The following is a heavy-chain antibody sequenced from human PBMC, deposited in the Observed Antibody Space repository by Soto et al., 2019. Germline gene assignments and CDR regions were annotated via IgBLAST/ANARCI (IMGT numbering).Heavy chain of an antibody. Sequence: EVQLLESGGGLVQPGGSLRLSCAASGFTFSSYAMSWVRQAPGEGLEWVSAITGTGRSTYYTDSVEGRFTISRDNSKNTLYLQMNSLRAEDTAVYYCAKTIGPEHLTGTTRVNRFDPWGQGTLGTVSS. V-gene: IGHV3-23*01. D-gene: IGHD1-7*01. J-gene: IGHJ5*02. CDR2: ITGTGRST. CDR3: AKTIGPEHLTGTTRVNRFDP. CDR1: GFTFSSYA.